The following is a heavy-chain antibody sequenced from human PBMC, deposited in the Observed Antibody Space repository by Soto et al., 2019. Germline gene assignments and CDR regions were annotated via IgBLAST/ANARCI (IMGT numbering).Heavy chain of an antibody. CDR2: IYYSGST. D-gene: IGHD4-17*01. V-gene: IGHV4-31*03. Sequence: SETLSLTCTVSGGSISSGGYYWSWIRQHPGKGLEWIGYIYYSGSTYYNPSLKSRVTISVDTPKNQFSLKLSSVTAADTAVYYCARALNTVTLFDPWGQGTLVTVSS. CDR1: GGSISSGGYY. CDR3: ARALNTVTLFDP. J-gene: IGHJ5*02.